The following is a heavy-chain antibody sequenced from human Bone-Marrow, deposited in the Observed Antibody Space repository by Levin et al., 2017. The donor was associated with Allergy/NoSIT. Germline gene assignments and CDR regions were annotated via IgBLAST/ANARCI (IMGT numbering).Heavy chain of an antibody. CDR1: GDSINTTNHY. J-gene: IGHJ5*02. CDR3: ARDETFNSWHTGWFDP. V-gene: IGHV4-61*02. Sequence: SCTVSGDSINTTNHYWSWIRQPAGKGLEWIGRMFAGGAATYNRSLSSRVTISIDTSKNQFSLKLTSVTAADTAVYYCARDETFNSWHTGWFDPWGQGTLVTVSS. D-gene: IGHD6-13*01. CDR2: MFAGGAA.